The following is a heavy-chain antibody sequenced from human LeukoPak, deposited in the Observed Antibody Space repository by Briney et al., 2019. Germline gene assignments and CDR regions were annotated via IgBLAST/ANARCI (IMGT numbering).Heavy chain of an antibody. Sequence: GGSLRLSCVVSGFTFSGFGMNWVGQAPGKGLEWVSSISSSSSYIYYADSVKGRFTISRHNAKKSLYLQMSSLRAEDTAVYYCARDPINIGTAAKGFDYWGQGTLVTVSS. V-gene: IGHV3-21*01. CDR3: ARDPINIGTAAKGFDY. D-gene: IGHD2-2*01. J-gene: IGHJ4*02. CDR2: ISSSSSYI. CDR1: GFTFSGFG.